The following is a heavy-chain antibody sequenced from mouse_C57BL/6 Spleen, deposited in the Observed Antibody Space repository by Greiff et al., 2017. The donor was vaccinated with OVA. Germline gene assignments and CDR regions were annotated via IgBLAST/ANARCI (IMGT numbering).Heavy chain of an antibody. CDR2: IYPGSGST. V-gene: IGHV1-55*01. CDR3: AREAIYYYGSSLYYFDY. Sequence: VQLQQPGAELVKPGASVKMSCKASGYTFTSYWITWVKRRPGQGLEWIGDIYPGSGSTNYNEKFKSKATLTVDTSSSTAYMQLSSLTSEDSAVYYCAREAIYYYGSSLYYFDYWGQGTTLTVSS. CDR1: GYTFTSYW. J-gene: IGHJ2*01. D-gene: IGHD1-1*01.